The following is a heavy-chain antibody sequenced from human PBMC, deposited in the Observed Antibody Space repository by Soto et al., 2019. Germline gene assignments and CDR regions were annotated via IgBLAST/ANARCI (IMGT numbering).Heavy chain of an antibody. J-gene: IGHJ4*02. CDR1: GFTFSSYW. D-gene: IGHD6-13*01. CDR3: AREYSSSRYFDY. Sequence: GGSLRLSCAASGFTFSSYWMHWIRQAPGKGLVWVSRINSDGSSTSYADSVKGRFTISRDNAKNTLYLQMNSLRAEDTAVYYCAREYSSSRYFDYWGQGTLVTVSS. V-gene: IGHV3-74*01. CDR2: INSDGSST.